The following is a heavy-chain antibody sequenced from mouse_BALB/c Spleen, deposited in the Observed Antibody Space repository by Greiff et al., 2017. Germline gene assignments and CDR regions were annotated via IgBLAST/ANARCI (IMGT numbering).Heavy chain of an antibody. CDR1: GYTFTEYT. J-gene: IGHJ3*01. CDR3: ARHEEGGVLRGTWSAY. D-gene: IGHD2-4*01. CDR2: FYPGSGSI. V-gene: IGHV1-62-2*01. Sequence: VQVVASGAELVKPGASVKLSCKASGYTFTEYTIHWVKQRSGQGLEWIGWFYPGSGSIKYNEKFKDKATLTADKSSSTVYMELSRLTSEDSAVYFCARHEEGGVLRGTWSAYWGQGTLVTVSA.